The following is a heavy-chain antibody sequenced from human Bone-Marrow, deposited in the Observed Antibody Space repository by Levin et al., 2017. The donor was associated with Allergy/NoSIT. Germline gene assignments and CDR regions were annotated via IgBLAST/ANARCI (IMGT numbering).Heavy chain of an antibody. Sequence: SQTLSLPCAVSGGSIRSGAYSWRWIRQPPGKGLEWIGYIYHSGNTFYNPSLRSRVSLSVDTSKNQFSLRLNSVAAADTAVYFCARGAPWKLGYYFDYWGQGSLVTVSS. J-gene: IGHJ4*02. CDR2: IYHSGNT. CDR1: GGSIRSGAYS. CDR3: ARGAPWKLGYYFDY. V-gene: IGHV4-30-2*01. D-gene: IGHD2-15*01.